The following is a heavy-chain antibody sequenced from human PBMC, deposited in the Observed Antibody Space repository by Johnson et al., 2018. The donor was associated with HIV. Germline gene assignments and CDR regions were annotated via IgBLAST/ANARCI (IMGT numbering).Heavy chain of an antibody. J-gene: IGHJ3*02. CDR1: GFTFSSYD. Sequence: VQLVESGGGLVQPGGSLRLSCAASGFTFSSYDMHWVRQATGKGLELVSSIGTAGDTYYPGSVKGLFTISRENAKNSLYLQMNSLRAGDTAVYYCARAGRFGELLYWYAFDIWGQGTMVTVSS. CDR3: ARAGRFGELLYWYAFDI. CDR2: IGTAGDT. V-gene: IGHV3-13*01. D-gene: IGHD3-10*01.